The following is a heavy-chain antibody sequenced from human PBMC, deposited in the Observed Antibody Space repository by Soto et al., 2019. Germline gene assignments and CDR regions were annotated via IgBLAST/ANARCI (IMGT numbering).Heavy chain of an antibody. CDR3: ARGHSSPSYYFDY. CDR2: INHSGST. V-gene: IGHV4-34*01. Sequence: SETLSLTCAVYGGSFSGYYWSWIRQPPGKGLEWIGEINHSGSTNYNPSLKSRVTISVDTSKNQFSLKLSSVTAADTAVYYCARGHSSPSYYFDYWGQGTLVTVS. CDR1: GGSFSGYY. J-gene: IGHJ4*02. D-gene: IGHD6-6*01.